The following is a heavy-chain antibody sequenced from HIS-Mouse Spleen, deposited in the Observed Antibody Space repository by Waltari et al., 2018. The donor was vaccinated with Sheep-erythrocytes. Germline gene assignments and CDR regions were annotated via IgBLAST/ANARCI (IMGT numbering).Heavy chain of an antibody. Sequence: LEWVSAISGSGGSTYYADSVKGRFTISRDNSKKTLYLQMNSLRAEDTAVYYCAQTGATTPHFDYWGQGTLVTVSS. V-gene: IGHV3-23*01. CDR2: ISGSGGST. D-gene: IGHD1-26*01. J-gene: IGHJ4*02. CDR3: AQTGATTPHFDY.